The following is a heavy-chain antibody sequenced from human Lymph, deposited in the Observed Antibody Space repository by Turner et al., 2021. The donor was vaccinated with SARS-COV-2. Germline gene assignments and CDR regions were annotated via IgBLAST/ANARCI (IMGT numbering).Heavy chain of an antibody. D-gene: IGHD7-27*01. J-gene: IGHJ4*02. V-gene: IGHV3-30-3*01. CDR3: ARSGPNFDF. CDR1: GFTFSSYA. CDR2: ISYDGSNK. Sequence: QVQLVESGGGGVRPGRSLRLSCAASGFTFSSYAMNWVRQALGKGLEWVTLISYDGSNKYYADSVKGRFTISRDNSKNTLYLQMNSLRAEDTAVYYCARSGPNFDFWGQGTLVTVSS.